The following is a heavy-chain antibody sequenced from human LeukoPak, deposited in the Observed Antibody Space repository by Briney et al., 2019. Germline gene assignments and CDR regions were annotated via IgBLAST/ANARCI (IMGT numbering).Heavy chain of an antibody. D-gene: IGHD1-26*01. CDR1: GFTFSSYG. CDR3: AREADSGSYAVDY. V-gene: IGHV3-30*03. J-gene: IGHJ4*02. Sequence: GGSLRLSCAAFGFTFSSYGLHWVRQAPGKGLEWVAVISYDGDNNYYVDSVKGRFTVSRDNSKNTLYLQMNSLRAEDTAVYYCAREADSGSYAVDYWGQGTLVTVSS. CDR2: ISYDGDNN.